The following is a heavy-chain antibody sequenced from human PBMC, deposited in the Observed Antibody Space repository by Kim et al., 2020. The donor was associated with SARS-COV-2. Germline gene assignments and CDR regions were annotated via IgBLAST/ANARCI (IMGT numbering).Heavy chain of an antibody. CDR3: VREPAX. CDR2: ISSDGGSI. Sequence: GGSLRLSCAASGFSFSDCYMNWIRQAPGKGLEWVAYISSDGGSINYADSVNGRFTISRDNAKKSXXLQMNSLTPEDTXVYYCVREPAXXGRXTLVTXXS. J-gene: IGHJ4*02. V-gene: IGHV3-11*01. CDR1: GFSFSDCY.